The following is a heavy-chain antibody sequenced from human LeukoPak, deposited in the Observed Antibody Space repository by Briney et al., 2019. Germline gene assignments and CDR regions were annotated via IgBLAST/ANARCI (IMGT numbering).Heavy chain of an antibody. J-gene: IGHJ6*03. CDR1: GYTFTSYD. Sequence: GASVKVSCKASGYTFTSYDVNWVRQATAQGLEWLGWMNPNSGNTGYAQNFQGRVTMTMNTSITTAYMELSSLRSEDTAVYYCARALSWTTESYYYMDVWGKGTTVTVSS. CDR2: MNPNSGNT. CDR3: ARALSWTTESYYYMDV. D-gene: IGHD3/OR15-3a*01. V-gene: IGHV1-8*01.